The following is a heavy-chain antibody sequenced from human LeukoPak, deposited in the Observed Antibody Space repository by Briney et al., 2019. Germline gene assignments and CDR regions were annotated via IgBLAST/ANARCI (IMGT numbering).Heavy chain of an antibody. CDR1: RCKS. CDR2: IHSSGYT. Sequence: RCKSRRSLRHYKKQGLEWIAYIHSSGYTNYNPSLKSRVTISVDTSKNQFSLKVTSLTAADTAMYYCTQRQGPTSGSYDYFDPWGQGTLVTVSS. J-gene: IGHJ5*02. CDR3: TQRQGPTSGSYDYFDP. V-gene: IGHV4-4*09. D-gene: IGHD1-26*01.